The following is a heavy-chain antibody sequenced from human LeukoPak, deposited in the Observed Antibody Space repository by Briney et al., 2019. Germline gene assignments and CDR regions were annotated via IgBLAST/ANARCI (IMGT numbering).Heavy chain of an antibody. J-gene: IGHJ5*02. D-gene: IGHD2-15*01. Sequence: ASVKVSCKASGYTFTSYDINWVRQATGQGLEWMGWMNPNSGNTGYAQKFQGRVTMTRNTSISTAYMELSSLRSEGTAVYYCARKGRYCSGGSCYWFDPWGQGTLVTVSS. V-gene: IGHV1-8*01. CDR2: MNPNSGNT. CDR3: ARKGRYCSGGSCYWFDP. CDR1: GYTFTSYD.